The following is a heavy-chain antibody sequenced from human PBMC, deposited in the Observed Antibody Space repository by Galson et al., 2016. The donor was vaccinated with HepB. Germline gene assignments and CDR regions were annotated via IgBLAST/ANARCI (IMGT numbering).Heavy chain of an antibody. D-gene: IGHD2-2*03. CDR2: SIPIFGIT. V-gene: IGHV1-69*13. Sequence: SVKVSCKAFGGNFSSHGVSWVRQAPGQGLEWVGGSIPIFGITNYAQRFLGRVTITAGESTTTAYLELSSLTSEDTAVYYCATIGHCSSNGCYLGYYHYFYMDVWGKVTTVTVSS. J-gene: IGHJ6*03. CDR1: GGNFSSHG. CDR3: ATIGHCSSNGCYLGYYHYFYMDV.